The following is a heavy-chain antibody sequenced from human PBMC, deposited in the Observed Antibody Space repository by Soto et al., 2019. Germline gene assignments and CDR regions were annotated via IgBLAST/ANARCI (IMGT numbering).Heavy chain of an antibody. V-gene: IGHV3-33*01. J-gene: IGHJ6*02. CDR3: ARDGRYCGGDCYSYYYYYGMDV. CDR1: GFTFSSYG. D-gene: IGHD2-21*02. Sequence: QVQLVESGGGVVQPGRSLRLSCAASGFTFSSYGMHWVRQAPDKGLEWVAVIWYDGSNKYYADSVKGRFTISRDNSKNTLYLQMNSSRAEDTAVYYCARDGRYCGGDCYSYYYYYGMDVWGQGTTVTVSS. CDR2: IWYDGSNK.